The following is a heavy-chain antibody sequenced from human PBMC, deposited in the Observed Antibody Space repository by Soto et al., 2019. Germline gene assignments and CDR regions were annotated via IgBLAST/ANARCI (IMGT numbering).Heavy chain of an antibody. CDR1: GFTFSSYA. V-gene: IGHV3-30*04. CDR3: ARPAGANSYCGGDCYYFQH. J-gene: IGHJ1*01. D-gene: IGHD2-21*02. CDR2: ISYYGSNK. Sequence: GGSLSLSCAASGFTFSSYAMHWVRQAPGKGLERVAVISYYGSNKYYADSVKDRFTITRDNSKNTQYLQMNSLRAEDTAAYDCARPAGANSYCGGDCYYFQHWGQGTLVTVSS.